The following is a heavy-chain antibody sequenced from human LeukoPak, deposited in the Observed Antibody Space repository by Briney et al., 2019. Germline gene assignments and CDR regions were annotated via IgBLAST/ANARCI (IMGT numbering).Heavy chain of an antibody. Sequence: GGSLRLSCAASGFTFSSYWTSWVRQAPGKGLEWVANIKQDGSEKYYVDSVKGRFTISRDNAKNSLYLQMNSLRAEDTAVYYCAKDGRFLVPGYFDYWGQGTLVTVSS. V-gene: IGHV3-7*03. D-gene: IGHD3-3*01. CDR2: IKQDGSEK. CDR1: GFTFSSYW. J-gene: IGHJ4*02. CDR3: AKDGRFLVPGYFDY.